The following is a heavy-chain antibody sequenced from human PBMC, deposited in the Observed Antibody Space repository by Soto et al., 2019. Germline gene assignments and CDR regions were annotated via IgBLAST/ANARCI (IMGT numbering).Heavy chain of an antibody. CDR2: ISYDGSNK. V-gene: IGHV3-30-3*01. CDR1: GFTFSSYA. D-gene: IGHD4-17*01. J-gene: IGHJ4*02. Sequence: GGSLRLSCAASGFTFSSYAMQWVRQAPGKGLEWVAVISYDGSNKYYADSVKGRFTISRDNSKNTLYLQMNSLRAEDTAVYYCARDPYTETYGDYALFDYWGQGTLVTVSS. CDR3: ARDPYTETYGDYALFDY.